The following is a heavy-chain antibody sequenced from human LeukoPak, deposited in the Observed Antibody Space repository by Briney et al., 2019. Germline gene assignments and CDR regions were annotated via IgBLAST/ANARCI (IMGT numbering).Heavy chain of an antibody. J-gene: IGHJ4*02. Sequence: SETLSLTCTVSGGSISSYYWSWIRQPPGKGLEWIGEINHSGSTNYNPSLKSRVTISVDTSKNQFSLKLSSVTAADTAVYYCARGPRMAPIDYWGQGTLVTVSS. CDR1: GGSISSYY. CDR2: INHSGST. D-gene: IGHD2-8*01. CDR3: ARGPRMAPIDY. V-gene: IGHV4-34*01.